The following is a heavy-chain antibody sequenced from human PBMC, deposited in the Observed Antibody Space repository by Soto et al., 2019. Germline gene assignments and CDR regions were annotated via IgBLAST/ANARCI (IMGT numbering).Heavy chain of an antibody. CDR2: IIPIFGTA. D-gene: IGHD3-3*01. Sequence: QVQLVQSGAEVKKPGSSVKVSCKASGGTFSSYAISWVRQAPGQGREWMGGIIPIFGTANYAQKFQGRVTITADESTSTAYMELSSLRSEDTAVYYCARDREYDFWSGYHNWFDPWGQGTLVTVSS. CDR1: GGTFSSYA. J-gene: IGHJ5*02. V-gene: IGHV1-69*12. CDR3: ARDREYDFWSGYHNWFDP.